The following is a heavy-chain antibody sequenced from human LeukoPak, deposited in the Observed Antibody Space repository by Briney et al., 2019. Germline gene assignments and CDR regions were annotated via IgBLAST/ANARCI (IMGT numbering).Heavy chain of an antibody. Sequence: QPGGSLRLSCAASGFTFSSYAMSWVRQAPGKGLEWVANIKQDGSEKYYVDSVKGRFTISRDNAKNSLYLQMNSLRAEDTAVYYCARGRYCSSTSCPKLNWFDPWGQGTLVTVSS. CDR1: GFTFSSYA. D-gene: IGHD2-2*01. V-gene: IGHV3-7*01. CDR2: IKQDGSEK. CDR3: ARGRYCSSTSCPKLNWFDP. J-gene: IGHJ5*02.